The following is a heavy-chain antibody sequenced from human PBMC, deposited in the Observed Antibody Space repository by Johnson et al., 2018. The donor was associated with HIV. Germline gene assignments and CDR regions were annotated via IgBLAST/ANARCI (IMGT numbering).Heavy chain of an antibody. J-gene: IGHJ3*01. CDR2: ISYDGSHK. CDR3: AKETRDSRSAFDV. V-gene: IGHV3-30*04. CDR1: GFTFSSYA. D-gene: IGHD4-11*01. Sequence: QMQLVESGGGVVQPGRSLRLSCAASGFTFSSYAMHWVRQAPGKGLEWVAVISYDGSHKYSADFVKGRFTISRDTSKKSVFLQMNNLRPEDTAVYYCAKETRDSRSAFDVWGQGTLVTVSS.